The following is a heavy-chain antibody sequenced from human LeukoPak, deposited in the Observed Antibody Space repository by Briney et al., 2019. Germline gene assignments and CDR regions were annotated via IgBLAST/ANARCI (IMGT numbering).Heavy chain of an antibody. CDR3: ARIIGVVVVAATHPGVGRPDY. D-gene: IGHD2-15*01. V-gene: IGHV3-30*03. Sequence: PGGSLRLSCAASGFTFSSYSMSWVRQAPGKGLEWVAVISYDGSNKYYADSVKGRFTISRDNSKNTLYLQMNSLRAEDTAVYYCARIIGVVVVAATHPGVGRPDYWGQGNLVTVSS. CDR1: GFTFSSYS. CDR2: ISYDGSNK. J-gene: IGHJ4*02.